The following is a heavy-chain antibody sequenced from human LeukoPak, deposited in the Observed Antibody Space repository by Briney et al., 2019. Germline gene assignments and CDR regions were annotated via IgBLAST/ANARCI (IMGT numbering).Heavy chain of an antibody. CDR2: ISSRGGDT. CDR3: ARASGDIVETATMGSY. J-gene: IGHJ4*02. V-gene: IGHV3-23*01. CDR1: GFSFSTYA. Sequence: GGSLRLSCAASGFSFSTYAMSWVRQAPGKGLEWVSAISSRGGDTYYADSVKGRFTISRDNSNNTLYLQMNSLRAEDTAVYYCARASGDIVETATMGSYWGQGTLVTVSS. D-gene: IGHD5-18*01.